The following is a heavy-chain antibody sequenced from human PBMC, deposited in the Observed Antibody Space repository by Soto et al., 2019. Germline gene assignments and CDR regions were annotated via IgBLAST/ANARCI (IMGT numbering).Heavy chain of an antibody. V-gene: IGHV3-48*01. CDR1: GFTFSSYS. Sequence: EVQLVESGGGLVQPGGSLRLSCAASGFTFSSYSMNWVRQAPGKGLEWVSYISSSSSTIYYADSVKGRFTISRDNAQKSLYLQMNSLRAEDTAVYYCASGTDAFDIWGQGTMVTVSS. D-gene: IGHD1-1*01. CDR3: ASGTDAFDI. CDR2: ISSSSSTI. J-gene: IGHJ3*02.